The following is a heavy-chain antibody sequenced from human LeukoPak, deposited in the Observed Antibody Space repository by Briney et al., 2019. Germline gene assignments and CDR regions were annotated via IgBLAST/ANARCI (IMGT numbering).Heavy chain of an antibody. Sequence: GGSLRLSCAASGFTFSTYGMHWVRQAPGKGLEWVAFIRYDADNKYYADSVRGRFTISRDNSKNTLFLQMDSLRAEDTAVYYCAKALGGYYYFDYWGQGTLVTVSS. D-gene: IGHD2-21*02. CDR3: AKALGGYYYFDY. V-gene: IGHV3-30*02. CDR2: IRYDADNK. J-gene: IGHJ4*02. CDR1: GFTFSTYG.